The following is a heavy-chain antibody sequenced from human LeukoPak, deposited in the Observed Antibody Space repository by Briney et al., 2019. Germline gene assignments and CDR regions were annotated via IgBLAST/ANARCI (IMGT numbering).Heavy chain of an antibody. CDR2: IWYDGSNK. D-gene: IGHD3-3*01. CDR3: ARDPGLRLDL. CDR1: GFALNNYA. V-gene: IGHV3-33*01. Sequence: QPGRSQRLSCAASGFALNNYAMHWVRQAPGKGLERVAVIWYDGSNKYYSDSVKGRFAISRDISKNTLYLQMNSLRAEDTAVYFCARDPGLRLDLWGQGTLLTVSS. J-gene: IGHJ4*02.